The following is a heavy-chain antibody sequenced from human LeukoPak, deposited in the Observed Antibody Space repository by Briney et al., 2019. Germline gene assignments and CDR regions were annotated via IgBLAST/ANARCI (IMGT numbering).Heavy chain of an antibody. CDR1: GGSFSGYY. Sequence: PSETLSLTCAVYGGSFSGYYWSWIRQPPGAGLEWIGEINHSGSTNYNPSLKSRVTISVDTSKNQFSLKLSSVTAADTAVYYCAREVRYFDWTDYYYYYGMDVWGQGTTVTVSS. J-gene: IGHJ6*02. CDR2: INHSGST. V-gene: IGHV4-34*01. D-gene: IGHD3-9*01. CDR3: AREVRYFDWTDYYYYYGMDV.